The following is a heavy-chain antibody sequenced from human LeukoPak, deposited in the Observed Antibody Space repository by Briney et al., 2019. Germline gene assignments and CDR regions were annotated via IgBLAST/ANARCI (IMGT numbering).Heavy chain of an antibody. J-gene: IGHJ5*02. CDR1: GGSFSPYY. CDR3: ARISSNYGSGSYEDWFDP. Sequence: PSETLSLTCAVYGGSFSPYYWSWIRQSPDKGLEWIGEINHSRSTNYNPSLKSRVTISVDTSKNQFSLKLSSVTAADTAVYYCARISSNYGSGSYEDWFDPWGQGTLVTVSS. V-gene: IGHV4-34*01. CDR2: INHSRST. D-gene: IGHD3-10*01.